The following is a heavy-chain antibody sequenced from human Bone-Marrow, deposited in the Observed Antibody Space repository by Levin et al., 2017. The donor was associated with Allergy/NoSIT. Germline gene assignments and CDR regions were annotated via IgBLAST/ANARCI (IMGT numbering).Heavy chain of an antibody. Sequence: SETLSLTCIVSGVSITEGGYYWTWIRQHPRKGLEWIGFVKYSGTTYDNPSLRSRITISRDTSKNEFSLKLTSVTAADTAVYYCTRDSPGNYFDYWGQGILVTVSS. CDR2: VKYSGTT. J-gene: IGHJ4*02. CDR3: TRDSPGNYFDY. CDR1: GVSITEGGYY. V-gene: IGHV4-31*03.